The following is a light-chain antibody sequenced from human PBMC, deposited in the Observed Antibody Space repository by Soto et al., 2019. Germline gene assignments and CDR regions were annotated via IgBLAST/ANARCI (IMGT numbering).Light chain of an antibody. V-gene: IGKV3-20*01. J-gene: IGKJ1*01. CDR1: QSVSSTY. CDR3: QQYNNWPRT. Sequence: EIVLTQSPASLSLSPGERATLSCRASQSVSSTYLAWYQQKPGQAPRLVIHATSTRAAGIPDRFSGSGSGTGTDFTLTISSLEPEDFGVYYCQQYNNWPRTFGQGTKVDIK. CDR2: ATS.